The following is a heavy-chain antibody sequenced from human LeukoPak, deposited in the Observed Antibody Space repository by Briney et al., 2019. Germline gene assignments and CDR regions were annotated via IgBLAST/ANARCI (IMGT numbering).Heavy chain of an antibody. CDR3: ARVTYYYGSGSYDY. CDR1: GGSFSGYY. J-gene: IGHJ4*02. D-gene: IGHD3-10*01. Sequence: SETLSLTCAVYGGSFSGYYWSWIRQPPGKGLEWIGEINHSGSTNYNPSLKSRVTISVDTSKNQFSLKLSSVTAADTAVYYCARVTYYYGSGSYDYWGQGTLVTVSS. CDR2: INHSGST. V-gene: IGHV4-34*01.